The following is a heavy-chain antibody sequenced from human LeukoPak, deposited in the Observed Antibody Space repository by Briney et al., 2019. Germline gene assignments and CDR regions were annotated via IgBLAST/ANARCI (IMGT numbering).Heavy chain of an antibody. D-gene: IGHD2-2*01. CDR1: GFTFSSYS. J-gene: IGHJ6*02. CDR3: ARDQVQPAAIHSFYGMDV. V-gene: IGHV3-21*01. Sequence: GGSLRLSCAASGFTFSSYSMNWVRQAPGKGLEWVSSISSSSSYIYYADSVKGRFTISRDNAKNSLYLQMNSLRAEDTAVYYCARDQVQPAAIHSFYGMDVWGQGTTVTVSS. CDR2: ISSSSSYI.